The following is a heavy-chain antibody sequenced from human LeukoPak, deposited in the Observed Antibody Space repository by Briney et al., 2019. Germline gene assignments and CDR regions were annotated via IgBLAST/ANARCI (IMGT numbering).Heavy chain of an antibody. CDR3: ARGYSSSSVGFDY. CDR2: IYYNGNT. J-gene: IGHJ4*02. V-gene: IGHV4-59*01. D-gene: IGHD6-6*01. Sequence: KPSETLSLTCTVSGGSISSNYWSWIRQPPGKGLEWIGYIYYNGNTNYNPSLKSRVTTSVDTSKNQFSLKLSFVTAANTAVYYCARGYSSSSVGFDYWGQGTLVTVSS. CDR1: GGSISSNY.